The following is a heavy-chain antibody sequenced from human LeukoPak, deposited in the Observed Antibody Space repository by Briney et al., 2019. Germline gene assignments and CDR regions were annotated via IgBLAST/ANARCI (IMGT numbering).Heavy chain of an antibody. CDR3: AKPYDFWSGYYGDAFDI. J-gene: IGHJ3*02. Sequence: PGGSLRLSCAASGFTFSSYAMSWVRQAPGKGLEWVSAISGSGGSTYYADSVKGRSTISRDNSKNTLYLQMNSLRAEDTAVYYCAKPYDFWSGYYGDAFDIWGQGTMVTVSS. CDR1: GFTFSSYA. D-gene: IGHD3-3*01. V-gene: IGHV3-23*01. CDR2: ISGSGGST.